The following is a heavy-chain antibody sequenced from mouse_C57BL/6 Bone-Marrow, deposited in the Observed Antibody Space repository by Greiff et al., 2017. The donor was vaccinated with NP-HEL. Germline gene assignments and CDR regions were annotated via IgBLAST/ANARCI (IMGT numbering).Heavy chain of an antibody. CDR2: INPSSGYT. CDR3: ARDSSGYVRWFAY. D-gene: IGHD3-2*02. Sequence: VMLVESGAELAKPGASVKLSCKASGYTFTSYWMHWVKQRPGQGLEWIGYINPSSGYTKYNQKFKDKATLTADKSSSTAYMQLSSLTYEDSAVYYCARDSSGYVRWFAYWGQGTLVTVSA. V-gene: IGHV1-7*01. CDR1: GYTFTSYW. J-gene: IGHJ3*01.